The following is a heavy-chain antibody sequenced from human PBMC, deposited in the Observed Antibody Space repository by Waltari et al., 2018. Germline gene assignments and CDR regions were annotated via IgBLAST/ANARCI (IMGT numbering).Heavy chain of an antibody. CDR3: ARAPGRYGWVDP. V-gene: IGHV4-59*01. Sequence: QVQLQESGSGLVMPSETLSLTCPVSGGSISSYYWSWIRQPPGKGLEWIGYIYYRGSTHHHPSIKSRVNIYIDTCKHPFSLKLRFVTVADTAVDYCARAPGRYGWVDPLGQGTLVTVSS. D-gene: IGHD1-1*01. J-gene: IGHJ5*02. CDR1: GGSISSYY. CDR2: IYYRGST.